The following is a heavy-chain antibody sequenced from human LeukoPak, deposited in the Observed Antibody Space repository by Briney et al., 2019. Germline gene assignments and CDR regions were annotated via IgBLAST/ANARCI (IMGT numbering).Heavy chain of an antibody. V-gene: IGHV1-2*02. CDR1: GYTFTGYY. J-gene: IGHJ3*02. CDR3: ARAYYYDSSAAFDI. D-gene: IGHD3-22*01. Sequence: ASVKVSCKASGYTFTGYYMHWVRQAPGQGLEWMGCINPNSGGTNYAQKFQGRVTMTRDTSISTAYMELSRLRSDDTAVYYCARAYYYDSSAAFDIWGQGTMVTVSS. CDR2: INPNSGGT.